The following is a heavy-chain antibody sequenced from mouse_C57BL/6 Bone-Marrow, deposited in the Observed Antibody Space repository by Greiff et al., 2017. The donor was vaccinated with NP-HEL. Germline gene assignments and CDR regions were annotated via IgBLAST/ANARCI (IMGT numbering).Heavy chain of an antibody. J-gene: IGHJ3*01. CDR2: INPSSGYT. Sequence: QVQLQQSGAELAKPGASVKLSCTASGYTFTSYWMHWVNQRPGQGLEWIGYINPSSGYTKYNQKFKDKVTLTADKSSSTAYMQLSSRTYEDSAVYYCARRGAYWGQGTLVTVSA. CDR3: ARRGAY. V-gene: IGHV1-7*01. CDR1: GYTFTSYW.